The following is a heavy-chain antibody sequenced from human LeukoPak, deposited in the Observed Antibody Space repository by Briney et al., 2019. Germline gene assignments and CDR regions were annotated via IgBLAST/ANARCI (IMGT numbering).Heavy chain of an antibody. CDR1: GFTVSNNY. V-gene: IGHV3-53*05. CDR3: AKANPLIVGARAGGPINF. J-gene: IGHJ3*01. CDR2: VYGGGST. D-gene: IGHD1-26*01. Sequence: PGGSLRLSCAASGFTVSNNYMSWVRQPPGKGLEWVSVVYGGGSTYYADSVKGRFTISRDNSKNSLYLQMNSLRIEDTAVYYCAKANPLIVGARAGGPINFWGQGTMVTVSS.